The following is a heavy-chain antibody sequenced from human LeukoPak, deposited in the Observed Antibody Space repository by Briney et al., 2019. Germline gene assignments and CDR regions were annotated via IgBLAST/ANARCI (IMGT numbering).Heavy chain of an antibody. CDR1: GFTFTSYW. D-gene: IGHD1-14*01. CDR3: AKVSGGGLYYDGMDV. V-gene: IGHV3-74*01. J-gene: IGHJ6*02. CDR2: VNSDESRT. Sequence: PGGSLRLSCAASGFTFTSYWMHWVRQAPGKGLVWVSRVNSDESRTSYVDSVKGRFTISRDNAKNTLYLQMNSLRAEDTAVYYCAKVSGGGLYYDGMDVRGQGTTVTVSS.